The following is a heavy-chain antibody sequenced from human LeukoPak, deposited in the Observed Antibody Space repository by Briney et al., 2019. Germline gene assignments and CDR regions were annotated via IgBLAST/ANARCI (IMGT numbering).Heavy chain of an antibody. D-gene: IGHD1-1*01. CDR2: IGPADGAR. V-gene: IGHV1-18*01. Sequence: ASVKVSCKASGYTFINYGITWVRQAPGQGLEWVGVIGPADGARSYAPRFQGRVTMTRDTSTSTVYMELSSLRSEDTTVYYCARDHSDAKPRPNWWFDPWGQGTLVIVSS. CDR3: ARDHSDAKPRPNWWFDP. CDR1: GYTFINYG. J-gene: IGHJ5*02.